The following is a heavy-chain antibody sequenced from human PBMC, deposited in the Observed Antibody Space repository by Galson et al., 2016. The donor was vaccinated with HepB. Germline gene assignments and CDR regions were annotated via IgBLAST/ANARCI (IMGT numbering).Heavy chain of an antibody. CDR3: AHGTPFRPGGWPTYFFDS. D-gene: IGHD6-19*01. Sequence: PALVKPTQTLTQTCTFSGFSLSSGVSVGWIRQPPGKALEWLGIIYWDDRQRYSPSLKSRLTITKDTFKNQVVLTMTNVDPVDTATYYCAHGTPFRPGGWPTYFFDSWGQGTLVTVSS. V-gene: IGHV2-5*02. CDR1: GFSLSSGVS. CDR2: IYWDDRQ. J-gene: IGHJ4*02.